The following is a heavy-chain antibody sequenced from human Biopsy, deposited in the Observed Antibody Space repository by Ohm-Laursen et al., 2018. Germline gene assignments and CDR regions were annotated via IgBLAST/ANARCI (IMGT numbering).Heavy chain of an antibody. J-gene: IGHJ2*01. D-gene: IGHD4-11*01. V-gene: IGHV3-30*03. Sequence: SLRLSCAATGFTFTSYAIHWVRQAPGKGLEWVAVISYDGSGEYYADSLQGRFIISRDNPKNTVDLQMNSLRAEDTAVYFCARDGKRWDYSTYFSWHFDLWGRGTLVTVSS. CDR1: GFTFTSYA. CDR3: ARDGKRWDYSTYFSWHFDL. CDR2: ISYDGSGE.